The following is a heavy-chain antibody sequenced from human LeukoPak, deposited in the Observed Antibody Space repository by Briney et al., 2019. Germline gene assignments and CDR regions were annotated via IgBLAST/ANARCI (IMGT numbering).Heavy chain of an antibody. J-gene: IGHJ4*02. CDR2: ISYDGSNK. Sequence: GRSLRLSCAASGFTFSTYAMHWVRQAPGKGLELVGVISYDGSNKDYADSVKGRFTISRDNSKDTLYLQMNRLRAEDTAVYYCASRRLWLQNGESAFDYWGQGTLVTVSS. V-gene: IGHV3-30-3*01. CDR3: ASRRLWLQNGESAFDY. CDR1: GFTFSTYA. D-gene: IGHD5-18*01.